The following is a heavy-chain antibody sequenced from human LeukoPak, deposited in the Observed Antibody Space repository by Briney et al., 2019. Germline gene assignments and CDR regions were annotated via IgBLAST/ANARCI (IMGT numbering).Heavy chain of an antibody. D-gene: IGHD1-26*01. CDR3: ARDSGSPIGDY. Sequence: PGGSLRLSCAASGFTVSSNYMSWVRQAPGKGLEWVSVIYSGGSTYYADSVKGRFTISRDNSKNTLYLQMNSLRAEDTAVYYCARDSGSPIGDYWGQGTLVTVSS. J-gene: IGHJ4*02. CDR1: GFTVSSNY. CDR2: IYSGGST. V-gene: IGHV3-53*01.